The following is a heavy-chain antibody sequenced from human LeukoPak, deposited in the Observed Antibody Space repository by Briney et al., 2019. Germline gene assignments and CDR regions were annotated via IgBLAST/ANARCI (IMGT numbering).Heavy chain of an antibody. CDR3: ARSSYYYDSSGYSTFDY. D-gene: IGHD3-22*01. CDR2: IDWDDDK. J-gene: IGHJ4*02. V-gene: IGHV2-70*04. CDR1: GFSLSTSGMR. Sequence: SGPTLVKPTQTLTLTCTFSGFSLSTSGMRVSWIRQPPGKALEWLARIDWDDDKFYSTSLKTRLTISKDTSKNQVVLTMTNMDPVDTATYYCARSSYYYDSSGYSTFDYWGQGTLVTVSS.